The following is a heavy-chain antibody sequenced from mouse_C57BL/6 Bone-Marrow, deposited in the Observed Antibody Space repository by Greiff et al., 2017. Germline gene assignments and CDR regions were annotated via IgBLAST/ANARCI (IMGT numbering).Heavy chain of an antibody. CDR2: IYPRSGNT. CDR3: ARGYYYGSSYPYYFDY. J-gene: IGHJ2*01. D-gene: IGHD1-1*01. Sequence: VQLQQSVAELARPGASVKLSCKASGYTFTSYGISWVKQRTGQGLELIGEIYPRSGNTYYNEKFKGKATLTADKSSSTAYMELRSLTSEDSAVYFCARGYYYGSSYPYYFDYWGQGTTLTVSS. CDR1: GYTFTSYG. V-gene: IGHV1-81*01.